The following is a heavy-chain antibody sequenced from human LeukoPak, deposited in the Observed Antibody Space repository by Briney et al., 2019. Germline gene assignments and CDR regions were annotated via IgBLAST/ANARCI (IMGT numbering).Heavy chain of an antibody. CDR2: ISGSGGSP. V-gene: IGHV3-23*01. CDR3: AKGKGSYSSGWLNWFDP. D-gene: IGHD6-19*01. Sequence: PGGSLRLSCAASGFTFSSYAMGWVRQAPGKGLEWVSAISGSGGSPYYADSVKGRFTISRDNSKNTLYLQMNSLRAEDTAVYYCAKGKGSYSSGWLNWFDPWGQGTLVTVSS. CDR1: GFTFSSYA. J-gene: IGHJ5*02.